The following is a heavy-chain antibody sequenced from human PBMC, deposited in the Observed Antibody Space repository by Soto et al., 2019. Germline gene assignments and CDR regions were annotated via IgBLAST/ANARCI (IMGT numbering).Heavy chain of an antibody. CDR1: GYRFSSYG. CDR3: ARELGISPSAPLDY. D-gene: IGHD2-21*01. V-gene: IGHV1-18*01. J-gene: IGHJ4*02. CDR2: INTFNGNT. Sequence: QVQLVQSGGKVKKPGASVKVSCKASGYRFSSYGLNWLRQAPGQGPEWMGWINTFNGNTNSAQKFQGRLRVTTDTSTSTVFMELSSLTSDDTAVYFCARELGISPSAPLDYWGQGTLITVSS.